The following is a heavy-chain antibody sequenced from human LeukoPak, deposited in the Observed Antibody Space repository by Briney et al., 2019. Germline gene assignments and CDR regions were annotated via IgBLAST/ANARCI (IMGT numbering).Heavy chain of an antibody. D-gene: IGHD3-22*01. CDR3: ASLYYDGEGYYYMDV. Sequence: GGSLRLSCAVSGFIFSDFSMSWIRQAPGKGLEWVSYISSSGSTIYYADSVKGRFTISRDNAKNSLYPQMNSLRAEDTAVYYCASLYYDGEGYYYMDVWGKGTTVTVSS. J-gene: IGHJ6*03. CDR2: ISSSGSTI. V-gene: IGHV3-11*04. CDR1: GFIFSDFS.